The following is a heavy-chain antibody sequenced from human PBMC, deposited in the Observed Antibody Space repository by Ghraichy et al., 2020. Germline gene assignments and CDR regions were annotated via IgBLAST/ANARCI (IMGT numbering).Heavy chain of an antibody. D-gene: IGHD6-19*01. V-gene: IGHV1-18*01. CDR2: ISDYTGTT. J-gene: IGHJ4*02. CDR1: GYTFTDYG. CDR3: ARGGAVAALDF. Sequence: ASVKVSCKASGYTFTDYGLSWVRQAPGQGLEWMGWISDYTGTTKFAQEFQGRVSLTTDTSTNTAYMELRSLRSDDTAMYYCARGGAVAALDFWGLGTLVTVSS.